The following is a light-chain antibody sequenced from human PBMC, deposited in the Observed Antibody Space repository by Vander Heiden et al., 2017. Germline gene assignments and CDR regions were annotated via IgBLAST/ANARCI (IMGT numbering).Light chain of an antibody. CDR3: SAYTSSSTLV. V-gene: IGLV2-14*01. J-gene: IGLJ1*01. Sequence: QSALTQPASVSGFPGQSITISCTGTRSDVGDHNHVSWYQQHPGKVPKFLIYEVNNRPSGVSNRFSGSNSGNTASLTISGLQAEDEADYYCSAYTSSSTLVFGTGTKVTGL. CDR1: RSDVGDHNH. CDR2: EVN.